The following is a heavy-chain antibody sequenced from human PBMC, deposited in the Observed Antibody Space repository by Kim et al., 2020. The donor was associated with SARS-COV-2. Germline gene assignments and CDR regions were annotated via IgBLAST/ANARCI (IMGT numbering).Heavy chain of an antibody. J-gene: IGHJ6*02. CDR3: ARDPIGFLFYYYVMDV. CDR1: GFTFSSYS. Sequence: GGSLRLSCAASGFTFSSYSMNWVRQAPGKGLEWVSSISSSSSYIYYADSVKGRFTISRDNAKNSLYLQMNSLRAEDTAVYYCARDPIGFLFYYYVMDVWGQGTTVTVSS. V-gene: IGHV3-21*01. D-gene: IGHD2-21*01. CDR2: ISSSSSYI.